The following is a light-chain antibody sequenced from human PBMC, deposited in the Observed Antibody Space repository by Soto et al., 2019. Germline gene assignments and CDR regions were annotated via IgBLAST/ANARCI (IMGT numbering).Light chain of an antibody. CDR3: CSYAGSYTWV. V-gene: IGLV2-11*01. J-gene: IGLJ3*02. CDR2: DVS. CDR1: SSDVGGYNY. Sequence: QSALTQPRSVSGSPGQSVTISCTGTSSDVGGYNYVSWYQQHPGKPPKLMICDVSKRPSGVPDRFSGSKSGNAASLTISGLQAEDEADYYCCSYAGSYTWVFGGGTKLTVL.